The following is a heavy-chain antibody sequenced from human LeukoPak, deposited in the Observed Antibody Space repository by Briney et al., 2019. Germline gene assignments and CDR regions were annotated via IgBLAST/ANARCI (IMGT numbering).Heavy chain of an antibody. CDR2: IYYSENT. CDR3: ARETPPPIYYFDY. V-gene: IGHV4-30-4*08. CDR1: GGSISSGENY. Sequence: PSETLSLTCTVSGGSISSGENYWSWIRQPPGKGLEWIGYIYYSENTYYNPSLKSRLTISVDTSKNQFSLKLSSVTAADTAVYYCARETPPPIYYFDYWGQGTLVTVSS. D-gene: IGHD2-21*01. J-gene: IGHJ4*02.